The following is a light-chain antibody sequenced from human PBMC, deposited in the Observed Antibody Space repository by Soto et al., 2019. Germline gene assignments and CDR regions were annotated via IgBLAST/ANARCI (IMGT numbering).Light chain of an antibody. V-gene: IGKV1-9*01. CDR3: QQLNSYPYT. Sequence: DIQLTQSPAFLSASVGDRVTITCRASQDISGYLAWYQQKPGKAPNLLIYAASTLQSGVPSTFSGRGSGTEFTLTISSLRPEDYATYFCQQLNSYPYTFGQGTKLEIK. J-gene: IGKJ2*01. CDR2: AAS. CDR1: QDISGY.